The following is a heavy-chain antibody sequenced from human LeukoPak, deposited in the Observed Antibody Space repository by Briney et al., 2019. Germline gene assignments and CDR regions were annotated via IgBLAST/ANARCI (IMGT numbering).Heavy chain of an antibody. V-gene: IGHV4-59*01. CDR3: ARGLNDHFDY. CDR2: IYYSGST. D-gene: IGHD1-1*01. Sequence: NTSETLSLTCTVSGGSISSYYWSWIRQPPGKGLEWIGYIYYSGSTNYNPSLKSRVTISVDTSKNQFSLKLSSVTAADTAVYYCARGLNDHFDYWGQGTLVTVSS. CDR1: GGSISSYY. J-gene: IGHJ4*02.